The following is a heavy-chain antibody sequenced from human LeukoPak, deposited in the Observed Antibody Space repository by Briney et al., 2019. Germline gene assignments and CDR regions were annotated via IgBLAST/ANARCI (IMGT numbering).Heavy chain of an antibody. D-gene: IGHD3-10*01. CDR2: ISYDGTNK. J-gene: IGHJ4*02. CDR1: GFSFSNAW. CDR3: ARLYGSGSYYDY. Sequence: GGSLRLSCAASGFSFSNAWMNWVRQAPGKGLEWVAVISYDGTNKYYADSVKGRFTISRDNSKNTLYLQMNSLRAEDTAVYYCARLYGSGSYYDYWGQGTLVTVSS. V-gene: IGHV3-30*14.